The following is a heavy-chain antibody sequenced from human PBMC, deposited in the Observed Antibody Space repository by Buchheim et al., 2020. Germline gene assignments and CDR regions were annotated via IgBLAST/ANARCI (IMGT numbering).Heavy chain of an antibody. CDR2: ISASGGST. Sequence: EVFLVESGGGLVQPGGSLRLSCAASGFTFSGYEMNWVRQAPGKGLECIAYISASGGSTYYVDSVRGRFTLSRDNAKNSLYLQMNSLRVEDTAVYYCATDPHYPSGSYWGRGTL. CDR1: GFTFSGYE. V-gene: IGHV3-48*03. D-gene: IGHD3-10*01. CDR3: ATDPHYPSGSY. J-gene: IGHJ1*01.